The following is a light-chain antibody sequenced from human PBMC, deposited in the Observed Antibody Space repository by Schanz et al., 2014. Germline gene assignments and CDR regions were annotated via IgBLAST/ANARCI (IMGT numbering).Light chain of an antibody. J-gene: IGLJ2*01. CDR3: CSYAGSSTFI. V-gene: IGLV2-23*03. CDR1: SSDIGNYNL. CDR2: EGT. Sequence: QSVLAQPASVSGSPGQSITISCAGTSSDIGNYNLVSWYQLHPGKAPKLMIYEGTKRPSGVSNRFSGSKSGNTASLTISGLQAEDEADYHCCSYAGSSTFIFGGGTKLTVL.